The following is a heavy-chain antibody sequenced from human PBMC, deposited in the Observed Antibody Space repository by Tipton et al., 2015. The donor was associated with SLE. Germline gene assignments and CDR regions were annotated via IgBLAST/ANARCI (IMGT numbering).Heavy chain of an antibody. Sequence: TLSLTCTVSGDSISSSSYYWGWIRQPPGKGLEWIGSIHYSGSIYHNPSLKSRVTLSLDTSKNQFSLKLSSVTAADTAVYYCARGVLRPFDYWGQGTLVTVSS. CDR1: GDSISSSSYY. D-gene: IGHD1-1*01. V-gene: IGHV4-39*07. CDR3: ARGVLRPFDY. CDR2: IHYSGSI. J-gene: IGHJ4*02.